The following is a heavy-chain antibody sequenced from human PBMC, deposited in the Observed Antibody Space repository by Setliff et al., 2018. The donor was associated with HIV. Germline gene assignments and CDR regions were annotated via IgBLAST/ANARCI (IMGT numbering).Heavy chain of an antibody. CDR1: GFTFSSYA. CDR3: VKARVDGDYYYYYYMDV. Sequence: GGSLRLSCSASGFTFSSYAMHWVRQAPGKGLEYVSAISSNGGSTYYADSVKGRFTISRDNSKNTLYLQMSSLRAEDTAVYYCVKARVDGDYYYYYYMDVWGKGTTITVSS. D-gene: IGHD4-17*01. V-gene: IGHV3-64D*09. CDR2: ISSNGGST. J-gene: IGHJ6*03.